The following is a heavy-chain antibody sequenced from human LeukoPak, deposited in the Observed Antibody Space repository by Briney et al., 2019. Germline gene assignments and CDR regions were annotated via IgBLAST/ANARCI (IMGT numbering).Heavy chain of an antibody. CDR3: ATEKHVDIVATGEAFDI. Sequence: EASVKVSCKVSGYTLTELSMHWVRQAPGKGLEWMGGFDPEDGETIYAQKFQGRVTMTEDTSTDTAYMELSSVRSEDTAVYYCATEKHVDIVATGEAFDIWGQGTMVTVSS. CDR2: FDPEDGET. V-gene: IGHV1-24*01. CDR1: GYTLTELS. J-gene: IGHJ3*02. D-gene: IGHD5-12*01.